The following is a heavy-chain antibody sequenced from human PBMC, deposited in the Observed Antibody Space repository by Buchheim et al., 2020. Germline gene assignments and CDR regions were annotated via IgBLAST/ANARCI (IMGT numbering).Heavy chain of an antibody. Sequence: QVHLQESGPGLVKPLETLSLTCTVSGGSITSNYWSWVRQPPGKTLEWIGYIHHSGDTSYNPSLNSRVTMSLDTSKHQFSLNLRSLTAADTAVYYCARHLPGPYDYWGQGTL. CDR1: GGSITSNY. CDR3: ARHLPGPYDY. J-gene: IGHJ4*02. V-gene: IGHV4-59*12. CDR2: IHHSGDT.